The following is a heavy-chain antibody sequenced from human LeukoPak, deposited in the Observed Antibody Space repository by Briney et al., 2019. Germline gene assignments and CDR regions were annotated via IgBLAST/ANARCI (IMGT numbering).Heavy chain of an antibody. CDR1: GFTFSSYA. J-gene: IGHJ6*02. V-gene: IGHV3-30-3*01. CDR2: ISYDGSNK. CDR3: ARSEAVVPAANYYYYYGMDV. Sequence: GGSLRLSCAASGFTFSSYAMHWVRQAPGKGLEWVAVISYDGSNKYYADSVKGRFTISRDNSKNTLYLQMNSLRAEDTAVYYRARSEAVVPAANYYYYYGMDVWGQGTTVTVSS. D-gene: IGHD2-2*01.